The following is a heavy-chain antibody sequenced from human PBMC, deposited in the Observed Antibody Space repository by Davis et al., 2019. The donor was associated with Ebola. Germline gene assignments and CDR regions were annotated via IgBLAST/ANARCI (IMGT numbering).Heavy chain of an antibody. CDR1: GGSISSSNW. CDR2: INHSGST. Sequence: SETLSLTFAVLGGSISSSNWWSCVRQPPGTGLEWIGEINHSGSTNYNQSLKSRVTMSVDTSKNQFSLKLSSVTAADTAVYYCARHNYEPNYFYYGIDVWGQGTSVTVSS. D-gene: IGHD4-11*01. CDR3: ARHNYEPNYFYYGIDV. V-gene: IGHV4-4*02. J-gene: IGHJ6*02.